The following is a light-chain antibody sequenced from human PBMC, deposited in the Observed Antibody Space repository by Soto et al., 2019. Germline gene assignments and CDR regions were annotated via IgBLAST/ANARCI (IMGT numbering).Light chain of an antibody. J-gene: IGKJ4*01. V-gene: IGKV3-11*01. CDR3: QQRSASS. CDR2: DAS. Sequence: EIVLTQSPATLSMSPGERATLSCRASQSISTYLAWYQQKPGQAPRLLIYDASIRATGIPARFSGSGSGTDFTLTISSLEPEDFSVYYFQQRSASSFGGGTKVEIK. CDR1: QSISTY.